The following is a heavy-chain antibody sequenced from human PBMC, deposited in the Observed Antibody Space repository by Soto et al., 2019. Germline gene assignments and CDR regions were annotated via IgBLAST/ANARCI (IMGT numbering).Heavy chain of an antibody. CDR2: IYYSGST. D-gene: IGHD3-3*01. CDR3: ARVGDTYYDFWSGYSHI. J-gene: IGHJ3*02. Sequence: PSETLSLTCTVSGGSISSGGYYWSWIRQHPGKGLEWIGYIYYSGSTYYNPSLKSRVTISVDTSKNQFSLKLSSVTAADTAVYYFARVGDTYYDFWSGYSHIWGQGTMVTVSS. V-gene: IGHV4-31*03. CDR1: GGSISSGGYY.